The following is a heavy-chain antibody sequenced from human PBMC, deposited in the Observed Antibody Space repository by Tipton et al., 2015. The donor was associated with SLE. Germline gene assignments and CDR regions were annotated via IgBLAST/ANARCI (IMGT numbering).Heavy chain of an antibody. CDR2: INPNSGGT. V-gene: IGHV1-2*02. CDR1: GYTFTGYY. J-gene: IGHJ4*02. CDR3: ARGYTGYYYQFCFDS. D-gene: IGHD5-12*01. Sequence: QSGAEVKKPGASVKVSCKASGYTFTGYYMHWVRQAPGQGLEWMGWINPNSGGTNYAQKFQGRVTMTRDTAISTAYMELSRLRSDDTAVDYSARGYTGYYYQFCFDSWGQGTLVTVSS.